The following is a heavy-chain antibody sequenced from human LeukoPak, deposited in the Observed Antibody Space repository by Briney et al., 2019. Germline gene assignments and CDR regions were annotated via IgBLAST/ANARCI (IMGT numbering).Heavy chain of an antibody. J-gene: IGHJ3*01. CDR1: GGSFSGYY. Sequence: SETLSLTCAVYGGSFSGYYWSWIRQPPGKGLEWIGEINHSGSTYYNPSLKSRVTISVDMSKSQFSLNLSSATAADTAIYYCARDTSSGSLKGAFDLWGQGTMVTVSS. V-gene: IGHV4-34*01. CDR3: ARDTSSGSLKGAFDL. CDR2: INHSGST. D-gene: IGHD6-19*01.